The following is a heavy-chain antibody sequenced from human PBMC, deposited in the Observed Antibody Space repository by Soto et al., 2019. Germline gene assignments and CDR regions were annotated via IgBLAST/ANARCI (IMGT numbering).Heavy chain of an antibody. V-gene: IGHV1-2*04. CDR3: AREIAAAAARGMDV. J-gene: IGHJ6*02. CDR2: INPNSGGT. D-gene: IGHD6-13*01. Sequence: ASVKVSCKASGYTFTGYYMHWVRQAPGQGLEWMGWINPNSGGTNYAQKFQGWVTMTRDTSISTAYMELSRLRSDDTAVYYCAREIAAAAARGMDVWGQGTTVTVS. CDR1: GYTFTGYY.